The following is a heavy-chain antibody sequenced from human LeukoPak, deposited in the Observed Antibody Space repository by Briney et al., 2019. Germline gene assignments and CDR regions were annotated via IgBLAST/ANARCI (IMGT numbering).Heavy chain of an antibody. V-gene: IGHV3-23*01. D-gene: IGHD6-13*01. Sequence: GGSLRLSCAASGFTISNYAMTWVRQAPGKGLEGVSGIRGIVETTYYADSVKGRFTISRDNSKNTLYLQMDSLRAEDTAAYYCAKVAAAGPDYFDYWGHGILVTVSS. J-gene: IGHJ4*01. CDR3: AKVAAAGPDYFDY. CDR1: GFTISNYA. CDR2: IRGIVETT.